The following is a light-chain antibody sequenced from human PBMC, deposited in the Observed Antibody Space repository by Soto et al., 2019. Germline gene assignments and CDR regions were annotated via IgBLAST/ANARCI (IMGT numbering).Light chain of an antibody. CDR2: SNN. Sequence: QSVLTQPPSASGTPGQRVTISCSGSSSDIGSNTVNWYQQLPGTAPKLLIHSNNQRPSGVPDRFSSSKSGTSASLAISGLQSEDEADYYCAAWDDSLNGLYVFGTGTKVTVL. CDR1: SSDIGSNT. J-gene: IGLJ1*01. V-gene: IGLV1-44*01. CDR3: AAWDDSLNGLYV.